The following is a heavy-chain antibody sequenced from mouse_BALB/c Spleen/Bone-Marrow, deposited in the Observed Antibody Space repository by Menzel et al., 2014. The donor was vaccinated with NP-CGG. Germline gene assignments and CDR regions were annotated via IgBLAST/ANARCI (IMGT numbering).Heavy chain of an antibody. Sequence: VQLQQSGAELARPGASVNLSCKASGYTFTSYWMQWVKQRPGQGLEWIGAIYPGDGDTRYTQKFKGKATLTGDKSSSTAYMQLSSLASEDSAVYYCAAYYGSSYWAMDYWGQGTSVTVSS. J-gene: IGHJ4*01. V-gene: IGHV1-87*01. D-gene: IGHD1-1*01. CDR3: AAYYGSSYWAMDY. CDR2: IYPGDGDT. CDR1: GYTFTSYW.